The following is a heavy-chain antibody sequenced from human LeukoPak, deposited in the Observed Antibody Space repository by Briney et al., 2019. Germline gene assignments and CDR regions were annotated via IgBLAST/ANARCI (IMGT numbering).Heavy chain of an antibody. D-gene: IGHD2/OR15-2a*01. CDR3: AKCPKSRLLTFDY. J-gene: IGHJ4*02. V-gene: IGHV3-23*01. CDR2: ISGGDPTT. Sequence: PGGSLRLSCAASGFTLSTYAMSWVRQAPGKGLEWVSSISGGDPTTYYADSVKGRFTISRDNSKNTLYLQMNSLRAEDTAVYYCAKCPKSRLLTFDYWGQGTLVTVSS. CDR1: GFTLSTYA.